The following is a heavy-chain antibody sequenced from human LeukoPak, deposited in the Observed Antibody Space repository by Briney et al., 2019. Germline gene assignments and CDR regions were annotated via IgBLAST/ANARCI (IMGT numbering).Heavy chain of an antibody. CDR1: GFTFSTYW. Sequence: PGGSLRLSCAASGFTFSTYWMSWVRQAPGKGLEWVVNIKQDGSEKYYVDSVKGRFTISRDSAKNSLYLQMNSLRAEDTAVYYCARVRTTVTYYFDYWGQGTLVTVSS. V-gene: IGHV3-7*01. D-gene: IGHD4-17*01. J-gene: IGHJ4*02. CDR3: ARVRTTVTYYFDY. CDR2: IKQDGSEK.